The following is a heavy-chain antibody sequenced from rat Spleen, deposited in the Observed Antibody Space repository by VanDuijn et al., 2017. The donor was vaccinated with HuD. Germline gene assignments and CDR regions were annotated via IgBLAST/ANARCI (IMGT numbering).Heavy chain of an antibody. V-gene: IGHV5-31*01. D-gene: IGHD1-11*01. CDR2: ISYDGTTT. Sequence: EVQLMESGGGLVQPGRSLKLSCVASGFTFNNYWMTWIRQAPGKGLEWVATISYDGTTTYYRDSVKGRFTISRDNAQSTLYLQMDSLRSEDTATYYCARHGYGGYSGPFAYWGQGTLVTVSS. CDR1: GFTFNNYW. CDR3: ARHGYGGYSGPFAY. J-gene: IGHJ3*01.